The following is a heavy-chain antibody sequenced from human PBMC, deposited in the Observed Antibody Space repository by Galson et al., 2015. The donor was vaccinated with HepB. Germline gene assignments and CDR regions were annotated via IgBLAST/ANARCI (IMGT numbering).Heavy chain of an antibody. D-gene: IGHD5-24*01. J-gene: IGHJ5*02. Sequence: SVKVSCKASGGTFSSYAISWVRQAPGQGLEWMGGIIPIFGTANYAQKFQGRVTITADESTSTAYMELSSLRSEDTAVYYCARTPQDGRWLQLGWFDPWGQGTLVTVSS. CDR1: GGTFSSYA. CDR2: IIPIFGTA. V-gene: IGHV1-69*13. CDR3: ARTPQDGRWLQLGWFDP.